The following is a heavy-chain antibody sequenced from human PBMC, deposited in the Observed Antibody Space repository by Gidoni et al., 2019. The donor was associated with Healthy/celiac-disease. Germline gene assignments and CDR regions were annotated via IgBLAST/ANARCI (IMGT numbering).Heavy chain of an antibody. D-gene: IGHD3-3*01. V-gene: IGHV4-4*07. CDR2: ST. Sequence: STNYNPSLKSRVTMPVDTSKNQFSLKLSSVTAADTAVYYCARDVRFLEHWGQGTLVTVSS. CDR3: ARDVRFLEH. J-gene: IGHJ1*01.